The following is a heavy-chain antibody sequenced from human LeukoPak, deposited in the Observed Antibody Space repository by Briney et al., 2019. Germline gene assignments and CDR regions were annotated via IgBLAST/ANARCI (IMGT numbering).Heavy chain of an antibody. Sequence: SVKVSCKASGGTFSSYAISWVRQAPGQGLEWMGRIIPILGIADYAQKFQGRVTITADKSTSTAYMELSSLRSEDTAVYYCARERWLQFCGSFPCESSKNFGYWGQGTLVTVSS. CDR1: GGTFSSYA. CDR3: ARERWLQFCGSFPCESSKNFGY. V-gene: IGHV1-69*04. J-gene: IGHJ4*02. CDR2: IIPILGIA. D-gene: IGHD5-24*01.